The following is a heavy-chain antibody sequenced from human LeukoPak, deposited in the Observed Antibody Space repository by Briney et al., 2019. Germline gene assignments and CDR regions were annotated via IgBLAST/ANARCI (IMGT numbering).Heavy chain of an antibody. D-gene: IGHD2-2*01. CDR2: IGGSGVNT. J-gene: IGHJ4*02. V-gene: IGHV3-23*01. Sequence: GGSLRLSCAVSGLTFSNYAMSWVRQAPGKGLEWVSVIGGSGVNTYYADSVKGRFTTSRDNSKNTLYLQMNSLRADDTAVYYCARDHRNAGVFDYWGQGTLVTVSS. CDR3: ARDHRNAGVFDY. CDR1: GLTFSNYA.